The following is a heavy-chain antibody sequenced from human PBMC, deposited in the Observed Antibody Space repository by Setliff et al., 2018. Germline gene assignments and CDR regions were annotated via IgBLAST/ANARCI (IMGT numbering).Heavy chain of an antibody. J-gene: IGHJ6*03. CDR1: GGSISSSSYY. D-gene: IGHD3-10*01. CDR2: IYYSGST. V-gene: IGHV4-39*07. Sequence: SETLSLTCTVSGGSISSSSYYWGWIRQPPGKGLEWIGSIYYSGSTYYNPSLESRAAISVDSSKNQFSLKLRSVTAADTAVYYCARDRATVIRGVTSFFYYYMDVWGGGTTVTVSS. CDR3: ARDRATVIRGVTSFFYYYMDV.